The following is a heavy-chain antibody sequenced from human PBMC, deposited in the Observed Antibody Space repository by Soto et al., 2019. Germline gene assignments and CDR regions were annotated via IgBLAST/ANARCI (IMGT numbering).Heavy chain of an antibody. V-gene: IGHV1-18*01. Sequence: ASVKVSCKASGYTFTSYGISWVRQAPGQGLEWMGWISAYNGNTNYAQKLQGRVTMTTDTSTSTAYMELRSLRSDDAAVYYCARDNEPDGIRRAWFEPWGQGTLVTVSS. D-gene: IGHD2-8*01. CDR1: GYTFTSYG. CDR3: ARDNEPDGIRRAWFEP. CDR2: ISAYNGNT. J-gene: IGHJ5*02.